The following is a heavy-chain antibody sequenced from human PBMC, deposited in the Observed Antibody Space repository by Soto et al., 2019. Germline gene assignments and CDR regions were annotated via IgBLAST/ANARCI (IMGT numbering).Heavy chain of an antibody. Sequence: LRLSCAASGFTVSSNYMSWVRQAPGKGLEWVSVIYSGGSTYYADSVKGRFTISRDNSKNTLYLQINSLRAEDTAVYYCARDRVESGYPEYFQHWGQGTLVTVSS. CDR2: IYSGGST. CDR1: GFTVSSNY. D-gene: IGHD3-22*01. V-gene: IGHV3-53*01. J-gene: IGHJ1*01. CDR3: ARDRVESGYPEYFQH.